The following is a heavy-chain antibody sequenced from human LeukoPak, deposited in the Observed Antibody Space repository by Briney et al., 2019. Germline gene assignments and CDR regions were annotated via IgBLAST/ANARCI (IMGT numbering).Heavy chain of an antibody. D-gene: IGHD2-8*01. CDR2: IYYSGST. J-gene: IGHJ5*02. V-gene: IGHV4-39*01. Sequence: SETLSLTCTVSGVSISSSNYYWGWLRQPPGKGLEWIGSIYYSGSTYYNPSLKSRVTISVDTSKNQFSLKLTSVTAADTAVYYCAKNGQSGFSFDPWGQGTLVTVSS. CDR3: AKNGQSGFSFDP. CDR1: GVSISSSNYY.